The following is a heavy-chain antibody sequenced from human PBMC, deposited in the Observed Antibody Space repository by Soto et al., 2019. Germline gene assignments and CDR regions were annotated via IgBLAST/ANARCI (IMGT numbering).Heavy chain of an antibody. Sequence: QVQLQESGPGLVKPSETLSLTCTVSGGSISSYYWSWIRQPPGKGLEWIGYIYYSGGTNYNPSLRSRVTRSVDTSKSQFSLKLSSVTAADTAVYYCAREGDYGDPERFFDYWGQGTLVTVSS. D-gene: IGHD4-17*01. CDR3: AREGDYGDPERFFDY. V-gene: IGHV4-59*01. CDR1: GGSISSYY. J-gene: IGHJ4*02. CDR2: IYYSGGT.